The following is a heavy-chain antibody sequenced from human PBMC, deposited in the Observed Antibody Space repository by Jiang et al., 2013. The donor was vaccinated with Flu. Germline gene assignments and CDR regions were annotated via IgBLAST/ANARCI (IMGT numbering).Heavy chain of an antibody. CDR2: IYWDDDK. D-gene: IGHD4-17*01. J-gene: IGHJ4*02. V-gene: IGHV2-5*02. Sequence: KALEWLALIYWDDDKRYSPSLKSRLTITKDTSKNQVVLTMTNMDPVDTATYYCAHRRSVTTWGSFDYWGQGTLVTVSS. CDR3: AHRRSVTTWGSFDY.